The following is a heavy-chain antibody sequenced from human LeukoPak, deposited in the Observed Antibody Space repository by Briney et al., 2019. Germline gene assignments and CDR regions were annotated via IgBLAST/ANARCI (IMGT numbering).Heavy chain of an antibody. J-gene: IGHJ4*02. CDR2: ISSSGSTI. CDR1: GFTFSSYE. CDR3: ASVVAVAGFDY. Sequence: SGGSLRLSCAASGFTFSSYEMNWVRQAPGKGLEWVSYISSSGSTIYYADSVKGRFTISRDNAKNSLYLQMNSLRAEDTAVYYCASVVAVAGFDYWGQGTLVTVSS. D-gene: IGHD6-19*01. V-gene: IGHV3-48*03.